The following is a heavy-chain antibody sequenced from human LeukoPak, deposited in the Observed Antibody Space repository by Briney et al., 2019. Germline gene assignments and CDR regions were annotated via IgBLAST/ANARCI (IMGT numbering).Heavy chain of an antibody. D-gene: IGHD3-3*01. J-gene: IGHJ3*02. CDR2: TYYSGST. Sequence: KPSQTLSLTCTVSGGSISSGDYYWSWIRQPPGKGLEWIGYTYYSGSTYYNPSLKSRVTISVDTSKNQFSLKLSSVTAADTAVYYCARGGEYVLRFLEWFSAFDIWGQGTMVTVSS. CDR1: GGSISSGDYY. CDR3: ARGGEYVLRFLEWFSAFDI. V-gene: IGHV4-30-4*08.